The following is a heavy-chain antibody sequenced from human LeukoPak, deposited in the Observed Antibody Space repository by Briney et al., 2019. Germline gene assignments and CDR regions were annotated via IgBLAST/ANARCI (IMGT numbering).Heavy chain of an antibody. J-gene: IGHJ4*02. V-gene: IGHV1-18*01. Sequence: ASVKVSCKTSGFTFTTYGINWGRQAPGQGLEWMGWISAYSGHTNYEQSLQGRVTMTRDTSTSTAYMELRSLRSDDTAVYYCARDYDDNSRCFEYWGQGTLVTVPS. CDR3: ARDYDDNSRCFEY. CDR2: ISAYSGHT. D-gene: IGHD4-23*01. CDR1: GFTFTTYG.